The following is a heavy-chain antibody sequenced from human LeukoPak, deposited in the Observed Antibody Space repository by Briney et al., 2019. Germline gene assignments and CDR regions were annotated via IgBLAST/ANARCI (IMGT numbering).Heavy chain of an antibody. CDR2: ITAIFVTA. CDR1: GGTFSSYA. CDR3: ARDGRITMVRRERLDY. D-gene: IGHD3-10*01. V-gene: IGHV1-69*13. J-gene: IGHJ4*02. Sequence: SVKVSCKASGGTFSSYAISWVRQAPGQGLEWMGDITAIFVTANYAQKFQGRVTITADESTSTAYMELSSLRSEDTAVYYCARDGRITMVRRERLDYWGQGTLVTVSS.